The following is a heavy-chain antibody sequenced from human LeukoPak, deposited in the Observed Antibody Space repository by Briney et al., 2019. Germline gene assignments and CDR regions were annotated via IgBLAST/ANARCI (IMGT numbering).Heavy chain of an antibody. Sequence: ASVKVSCKASGGTFISYAISWVRQAPGQGLEGMGGIIPIFGTANYAQKFQGRVTITADKSTSTAYMELSSLRSEDTAVYYCAREPIAVAGYYYYGMDVWGQGTTVTVSS. D-gene: IGHD6-19*01. CDR3: AREPIAVAGYYYYGMDV. CDR1: GGTFISYA. V-gene: IGHV1-69*06. J-gene: IGHJ6*02. CDR2: IIPIFGTA.